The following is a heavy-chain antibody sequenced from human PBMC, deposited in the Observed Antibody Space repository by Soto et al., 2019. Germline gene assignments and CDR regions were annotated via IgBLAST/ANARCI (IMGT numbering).Heavy chain of an antibody. V-gene: IGHV3-30*18. CDR2: ISYDGTNK. D-gene: IGHD2-21*01. CDR1: GFTFSTYG. CDR3: AKDLQAYGVCDCYCYGVDV. Sequence: QVQLAESGGGDVQPSRSLTFSCAASGFTFSTYGMHWDRQPPGKALEWVAVISYDGTNKFYSDSGKDRCTISRVNITNTLPLRMISVRVADTAVSSCAKDLQAYGVCDCYCYGVDVWGVGARVTVSS. J-gene: IGHJ6*04.